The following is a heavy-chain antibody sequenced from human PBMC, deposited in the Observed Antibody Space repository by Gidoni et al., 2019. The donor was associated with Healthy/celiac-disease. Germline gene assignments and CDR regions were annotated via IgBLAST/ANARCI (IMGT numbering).Heavy chain of an antibody. Sequence: QVQLVESGGGVVQPGRSLRLSCAASGFTFSSYGMHWVRQAPGKGLEWVAVISYDGSNKYYADSVKGRFTISRDNSKNTLYLQMNSLRAEDTAVYYCAKDKTTGTSAFDIWGQGTMVTVSS. D-gene: IGHD1-7*01. CDR2: ISYDGSNK. CDR3: AKDKTTGTSAFDI. V-gene: IGHV3-30*18. CDR1: GFTFSSYG. J-gene: IGHJ3*02.